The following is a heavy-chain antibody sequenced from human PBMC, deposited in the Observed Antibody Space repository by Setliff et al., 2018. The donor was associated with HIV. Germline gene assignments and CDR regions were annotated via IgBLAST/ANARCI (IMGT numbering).Heavy chain of an antibody. CDR2: IKIKTDGGTI. Sequence: GGSLRLSCKATGFSFSLYAMSWVRQAPGKGLEWVGRIKIKTDGGTIDYAAPVKGRFTISRDDSKDTVYLQMNSLQVDDTGVYYCTTDEVTMVRGILYFFNYWGQGALVTVSS. D-gene: IGHD3-10*01. CDR1: GFSFSLYA. V-gene: IGHV3-15*01. J-gene: IGHJ4*02. CDR3: TTDEVTMVRGILYFFNY.